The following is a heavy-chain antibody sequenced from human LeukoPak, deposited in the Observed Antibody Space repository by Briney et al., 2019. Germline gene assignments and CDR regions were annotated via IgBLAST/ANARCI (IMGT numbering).Heavy chain of an antibody. Sequence: GGSLRLSCVASGFTFSNYWMQWVRQVPGKGLVWVSRLNGDGTNIIYADSVKGRFTITRDNAENTLYLQMNSLRAEDTALYYCARSQSGVFDVWGQGTMVTVSS. D-gene: IGHD2-8*01. V-gene: IGHV3-74*01. CDR1: GFTFSNYW. CDR2: LNGDGTNI. J-gene: IGHJ3*01. CDR3: ARSQSGVFDV.